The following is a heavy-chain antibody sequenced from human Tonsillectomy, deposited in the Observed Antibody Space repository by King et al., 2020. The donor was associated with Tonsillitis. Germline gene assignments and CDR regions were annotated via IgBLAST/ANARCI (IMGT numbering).Heavy chain of an antibody. D-gene: IGHD6-19*01. CDR3: SRPFSSGWYSGFDI. J-gene: IGHJ3*02. V-gene: IGHV3-49*03. Sequence: VQLVESGGGMVQPGRSLRLACTSSGFTFGDYALSWFRLAPGKGLEWVGFIRSKGYSGTAQYAASVEGRFIISRDDSKSIASLQMNSLKTEDTAVYYCSRPFSSGWYSGFDIWGQGTMVAVSS. CDR2: IRSKGYSGTA. CDR1: GFTFGDYA.